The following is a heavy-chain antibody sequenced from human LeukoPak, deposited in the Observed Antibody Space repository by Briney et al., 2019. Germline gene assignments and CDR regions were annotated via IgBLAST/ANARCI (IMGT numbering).Heavy chain of an antibody. D-gene: IGHD5-12*01. CDR2: FDPEDGET. Sequence: GSSVKVSCKVSGYTLTELSMHWVRQAPGKGLEWMGGFDPEDGETIYAQKFQGRVTMTEDTSTDTAYMELSSLRSEDTAVYYCATDSGYDLGLDYWGQGTLVTVSS. V-gene: IGHV1-24*01. CDR1: GYTLTELS. CDR3: ATDSGYDLGLDY. J-gene: IGHJ4*02.